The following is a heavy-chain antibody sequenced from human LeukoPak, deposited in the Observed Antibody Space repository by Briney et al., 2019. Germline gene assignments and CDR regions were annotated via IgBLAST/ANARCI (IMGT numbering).Heavy chain of an antibody. D-gene: IGHD2-21*02. CDR1: GYSISSGYY. J-gene: IGHJ4*02. CDR2: IYQSGYT. CDR3: ARGVDIVVVTAIDY. V-gene: IGHV4-38-2*02. Sequence: PSETLSLTCTVSGYSISSGYYWGWIRQPPGKGLEWIGTIYQSGYTSYNPSLKSRVTISVDTSKNQFSLKLSSVTAADTAVYYCARGVDIVVVTAIDYWGQGTLVTVSS.